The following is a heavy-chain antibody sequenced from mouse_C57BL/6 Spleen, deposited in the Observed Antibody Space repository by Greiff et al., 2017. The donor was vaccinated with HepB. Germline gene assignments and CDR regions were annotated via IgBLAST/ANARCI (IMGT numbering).Heavy chain of an antibody. CDR2: ISGGGGNT. CDR1: GFTFSSYT. CDR3: ARVSFYYAMDY. Sequence: DVQLVESGGGLVKPGGSLKLSCAASGFTFSSYTMSWVRQTPEKRLEWVATISGGGGNTYYPDSVKGRFTISRDNAKNTLYLQMSSLRSEDTALYYCARVSFYYAMDYWGQGTSVTVSS. J-gene: IGHJ4*01. V-gene: IGHV5-9*01.